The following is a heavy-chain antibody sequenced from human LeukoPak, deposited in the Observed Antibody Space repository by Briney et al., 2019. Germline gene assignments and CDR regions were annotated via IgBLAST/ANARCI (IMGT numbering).Heavy chain of an antibody. CDR2: IRYDGSNK. Sequence: GGSLRLSCAASGFTFSSYGMHWVRQAPGKGLEWVAFIRYDGSNKYYADSVKGRFTISRDNSKNTLYLQMNSLRAEDTAVYYCAKEGRDGYIYGYFDYWGQGTLVTVSS. D-gene: IGHD5-24*01. CDR1: GFTFSSYG. V-gene: IGHV3-30*02. J-gene: IGHJ4*02. CDR3: AKEGRDGYIYGYFDY.